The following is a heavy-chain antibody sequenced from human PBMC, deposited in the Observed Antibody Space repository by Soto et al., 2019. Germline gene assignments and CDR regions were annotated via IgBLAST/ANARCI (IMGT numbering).Heavy chain of an antibody. CDR2: ISYDGSNK. CDR1: GFTFSSYG. Sequence: WGSLRLSCAASGFTFSSYGMHCVRQAPGKGLEWVAFISYDGSNKYYADSVKGRFTISRDNSKNTLYLQMNSLRAEDTAVYYCAKDQDRLTSYYGMDAWGQGTTV. V-gene: IGHV3-30*18. CDR3: AKDQDRLTSYYGMDA. J-gene: IGHJ6*02. D-gene: IGHD2-15*01.